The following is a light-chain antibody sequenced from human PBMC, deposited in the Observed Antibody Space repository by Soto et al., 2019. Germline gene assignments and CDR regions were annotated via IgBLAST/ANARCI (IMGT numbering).Light chain of an antibody. CDR2: GAS. CDR1: QSVTSNF. Sequence: IVLPQSPGTLSLSPEARATLSCRTSQSVTSNFLAWYQQKPGQAPRLFIYGASNRATAIPDRFSGSGSGTDFTLTISRLEPEDSAVYFCQQYTGPPTTFGQGKRLEIK. V-gene: IGKV3-20*01. J-gene: IGKJ5*01. CDR3: QQYTGPPTT.